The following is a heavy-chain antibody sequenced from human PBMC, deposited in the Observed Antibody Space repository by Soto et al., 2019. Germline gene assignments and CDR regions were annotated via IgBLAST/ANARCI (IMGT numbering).Heavy chain of an antibody. D-gene: IGHD4-17*01. V-gene: IGHV4-30-4*01. Sequence: QVQLQESGPGLVKPSQTLSLTCTVSGGSISSGDYYWSWIRQPPGKGLEWIGYIYYSGSTYYNPSLKSRVNVAVDPSTDLFSLNLSSVTADDAAVYYCASDQGTDDGDSGFDYSGQRTLVTVSS. CDR1: GGSISSGDYY. CDR3: ASDQGTDDGDSGFDY. J-gene: IGHJ4*02. CDR2: IYYSGST.